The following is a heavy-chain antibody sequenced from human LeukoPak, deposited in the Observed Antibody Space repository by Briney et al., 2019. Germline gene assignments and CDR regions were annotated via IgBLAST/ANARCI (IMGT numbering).Heavy chain of an antibody. V-gene: IGHV3-21*04. CDR1: GFTFSSYS. Sequence: GGSLRLSCAASGFTFSSYSMNWVRQAPGKGLEWVSSISSSSSYIYYADSVKGRFTISRDNAKNSLYLQMNSLRAEDTAVYYCARDGGPWNWFDPWGQGTLVTVSS. CDR3: ARDGGPWNWFDP. CDR2: ISSSSSYI. D-gene: IGHD2-15*01. J-gene: IGHJ5*02.